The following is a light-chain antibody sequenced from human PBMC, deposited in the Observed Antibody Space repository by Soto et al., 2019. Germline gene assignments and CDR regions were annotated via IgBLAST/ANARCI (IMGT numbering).Light chain of an antibody. Sequence: EIVMTQSPVTLSVSPGERATLSCRASQSVSSNLAWYQQKPGQAPRLLTYGASTRATGIPARFSGSGSGTEFTLTISSLQSEDFAVYYCQQYNKWPRTFGQGTKVEIK. J-gene: IGKJ1*01. CDR1: QSVSSN. V-gene: IGKV3-15*01. CDR3: QQYNKWPRT. CDR2: GAS.